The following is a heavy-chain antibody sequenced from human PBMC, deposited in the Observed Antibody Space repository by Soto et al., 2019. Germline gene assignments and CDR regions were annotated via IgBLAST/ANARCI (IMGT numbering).Heavy chain of an antibody. V-gene: IGHV3-53*02. J-gene: IGHJ6*02. Sequence: EVQVLATGGGLIQPGGSLRLSCAASGFTVNSNYMSWVRQAPGEGLQWVSITNTGGTTYYADSVKSRFTASRDNSKNTLYLQRNSLRAEDTAVYYCAKGDGFNLAVWGQGTTVSVSS. CDR2: TNTGGTT. CDR1: GFTVNSNY. CDR3: AKGDGFNLAV. D-gene: IGHD1-26*01.